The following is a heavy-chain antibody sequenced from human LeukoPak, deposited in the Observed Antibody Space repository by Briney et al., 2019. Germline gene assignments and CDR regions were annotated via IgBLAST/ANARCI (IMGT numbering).Heavy chain of an antibody. CDR1: GGSISSYY. CDR3: ARHHGYDSSGYYGADAFDI. J-gene: IGHJ3*02. V-gene: IGHV4-4*09. CDR2: IYTSGST. D-gene: IGHD3-22*01. Sequence: PSETLSLTCTVSGGSISSYYWSWIRQPPGKGLEWIGYIYTSGSTNYNPSLKSRVTISVDTSKNQFSLKLSSVTAADTAVYYCARHHGYDSSGYYGADAFDIWGQGTMVTVSS.